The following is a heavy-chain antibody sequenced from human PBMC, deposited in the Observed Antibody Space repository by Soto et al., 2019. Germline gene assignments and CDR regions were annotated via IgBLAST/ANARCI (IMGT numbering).Heavy chain of an antibody. CDR2: IYTGGST. V-gene: IGHV3-66*01. D-gene: IGHD4-17*01. Sequence: EVQLVESGGGLVQPGGSLRLSCAASGFTVSSNYMSWVCQAPGKGLEWVSVIYTGGSTYYADSVKGRFTISRDNSKNTLYLQMNSLRAEDTAVYYCARDYGGSGRFDYWGQGTLVTVSS. CDR3: ARDYGGSGRFDY. CDR1: GFTVSSNY. J-gene: IGHJ4*02.